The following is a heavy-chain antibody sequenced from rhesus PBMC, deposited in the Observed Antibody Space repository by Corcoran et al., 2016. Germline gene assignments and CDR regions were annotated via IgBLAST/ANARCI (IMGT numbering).Heavy chain of an antibody. CDR2: IYGSGSST. D-gene: IGHD3-16*01. CDR3: AASYYSGSQDY. J-gene: IGHJ4*01. CDR1: GGSISSSY. V-gene: IGHV4-169*01. Sequence: QLQLQESGPGLVKPSETLSVTCAVSGGSISSSYWSWIRQAPGKGLEWIGYIYGSGSSTNYNPSLKRRVTLSVDTSKNQLSLNLSSVTAADTAVYYCAASYYSGSQDYWGQGVLVTVSS.